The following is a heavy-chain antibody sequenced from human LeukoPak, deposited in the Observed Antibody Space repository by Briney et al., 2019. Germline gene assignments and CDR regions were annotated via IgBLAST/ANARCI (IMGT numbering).Heavy chain of an antibody. CDR3: AKVFIAVAGTSDY. CDR2: ISGSGDNT. Sequence: GGSLRLSCAASGFTFSNYAMSWVRQAQGKGLEWVSAISGSGDNTYYADSVKGRFALSRDNSKNTVYLQMNSLRAEDTAVYYCAKVFIAVAGTSDYWGQGTLVTVSS. CDR1: GFTFSNYA. J-gene: IGHJ4*02. V-gene: IGHV3-23*01. D-gene: IGHD6-19*01.